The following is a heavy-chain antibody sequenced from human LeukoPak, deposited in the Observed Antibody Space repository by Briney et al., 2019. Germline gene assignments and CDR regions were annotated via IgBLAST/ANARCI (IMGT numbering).Heavy chain of an antibody. CDR3: ARDQGAAADYFDY. CDR2: IWYDGSNK. Sequence: GGSLRLSWAASGFTFSSYGMHWVRQAPGKGLEWVAVIWYDGSNKYYADSVKGRFTISRDNSKNTLYLQMNSLRAEDTAVYYCARDQGAAADYFDYWGQGTLVTVSS. D-gene: IGHD6-13*01. CDR1: GFTFSSYG. J-gene: IGHJ4*02. V-gene: IGHV3-33*01.